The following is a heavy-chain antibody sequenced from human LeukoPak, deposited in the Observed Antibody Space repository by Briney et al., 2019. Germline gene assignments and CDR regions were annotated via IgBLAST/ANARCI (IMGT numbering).Heavy chain of an antibody. V-gene: IGHV1-69*05. CDR3: ARKAPGYSSSWPYYYYGMDV. Sequence: ASVKVSCKASGGTFSSYAISWVRQAPGQGLEWMGGIIPIFGTANYAQKFQGRVTITTDESTSTAYMELSSLRSEDTAVYYCARKAPGYSSSWPYYYYGMDVWGQGTTVTVSS. CDR1: GGTFSSYA. J-gene: IGHJ6*02. CDR2: IIPIFGTA. D-gene: IGHD6-13*01.